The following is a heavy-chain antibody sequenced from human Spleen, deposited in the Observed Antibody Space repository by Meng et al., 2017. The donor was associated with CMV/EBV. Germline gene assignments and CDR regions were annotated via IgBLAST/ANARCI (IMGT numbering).Heavy chain of an antibody. J-gene: IGHJ4*02. CDR1: GGSISSSSYY. CDR3: ARSAIFQYCSSTSCYRLSGGWVDY. D-gene: IGHD2-2*02. V-gene: IGHV4-39*07. Sequence: SETLSLTCTVSGGSISSSSYYWGLIRQPPGKVLEWIGSIYYSGSTYYNPSLKSRVTISVDTSKNQFSLKLSSVTAADTAVYYCARSAIFQYCSSTSCYRLSGGWVDYWGQGTLVTVSS. CDR2: IYYSGST.